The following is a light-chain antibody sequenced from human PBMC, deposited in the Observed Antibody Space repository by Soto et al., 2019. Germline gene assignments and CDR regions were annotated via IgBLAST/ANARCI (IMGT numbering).Light chain of an antibody. CDR1: QSVSSSY. J-gene: IGKJ1*01. CDR2: GAS. Sequence: IVLTQSPGTLSLSPGDRATLSCRASQSVSSSYLAWYQQKPAQAPRLLIYGASSRATGIPDRFSGSGSGTDFTLTISRLEPEDFAVYYCQQYGNSPWTFGQGTKVEIK. V-gene: IGKV3-20*01. CDR3: QQYGNSPWT.